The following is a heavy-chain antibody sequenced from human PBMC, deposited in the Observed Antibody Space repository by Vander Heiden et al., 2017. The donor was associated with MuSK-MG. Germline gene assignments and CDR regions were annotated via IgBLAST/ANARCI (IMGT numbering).Heavy chain of an antibody. Sequence: QVQLQESGPGLVKPSQTLSLTCTVSGRSFSSGGYYWSWSRQHPGKGREWIGYIYYSGSTYYNPSLKSRVTISVDTSKNQFSLKLSSVTAADTAVYYCARDGGTLAGSGRSFDYWGQGTLVTVSS. V-gene: IGHV4-31*03. J-gene: IGHJ4*02. CDR1: GRSFSSGGYY. D-gene: IGHD3-10*01. CDR3: ARDGGTLAGSGRSFDY. CDR2: IYYSGST.